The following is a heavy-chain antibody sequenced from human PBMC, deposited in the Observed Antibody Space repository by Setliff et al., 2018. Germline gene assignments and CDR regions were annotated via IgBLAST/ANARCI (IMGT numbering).Heavy chain of an antibody. D-gene: IGHD6-19*01. Sequence: PGGSLRLSCVASGFTFSNYAMSWVRQAPGKGPEWVSTISGSGDSTYYADAMRGRFTISRDNSKNSLYLQAKGLRAEDTAVYCASPSLQIAVAASTDAFDIWGQGTMVTVSS. V-gene: IGHV3-23*01. J-gene: IGHJ3*02. CDR2: ISGSGDST. CDR1: GFTFSNYA. CDR3: SPSLQIAVAASTDAFDI.